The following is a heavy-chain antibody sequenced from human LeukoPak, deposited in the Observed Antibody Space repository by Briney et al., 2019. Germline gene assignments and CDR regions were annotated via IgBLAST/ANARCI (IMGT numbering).Heavy chain of an antibody. V-gene: IGHV3-7*01. CDR3: ASESRTLDY. J-gene: IGHJ4*01. CDR1: GFTFSSYW. Sequence: GGSLRLSCAASGFTFSSYWMSWVRQAPGKELEWVANIKQDGSEKYYVDSVKGRFTTSRDNAKKLLFLQMNSLRAEDTAVYYCASESRTLDYWGQEPWSPSPQ. CDR2: IKQDGSEK.